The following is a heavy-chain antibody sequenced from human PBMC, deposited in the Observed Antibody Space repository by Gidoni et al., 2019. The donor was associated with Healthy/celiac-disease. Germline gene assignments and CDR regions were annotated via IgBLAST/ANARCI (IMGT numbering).Heavy chain of an antibody. CDR2: IRSKANSYAT. CDR1: GLTCRGAA. CDR3: RVHHSGATVTTLFDY. V-gene: IGHV3-73*01. D-gene: IGHD4-17*01. J-gene: IGHJ4*02. Sequence: EVQLGEAGGGLVQPGGSRKLPGAAAGLTCRGAAMHGVRQASGKGLAWVGRIRSKANSYATAYAASVKGRFTISRDDSKNTAYLQMNSLKTEDTAVYYCRVHHSGATVTTLFDYWGQGTLVTVSS.